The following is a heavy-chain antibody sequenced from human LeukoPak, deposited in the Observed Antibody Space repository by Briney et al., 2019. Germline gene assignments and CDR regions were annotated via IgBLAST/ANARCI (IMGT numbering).Heavy chain of an antibody. CDR3: AKGWDGDYYYYYMDV. V-gene: IGHV3-23*01. CDR2: ISGSGGST. J-gene: IGHJ6*03. Sequence: GGSLRLSCAASGFTFSSYAMTCVRQAPGKGLEWVSTISGSGGSTYNADSVKGRFAISRDNSKNTLYLQMNSLRAEDTALYYCAKGWDGDYYYYYMDVWGKGTTVTVFS. CDR1: GFTFSSYA. D-gene: IGHD1-26*01.